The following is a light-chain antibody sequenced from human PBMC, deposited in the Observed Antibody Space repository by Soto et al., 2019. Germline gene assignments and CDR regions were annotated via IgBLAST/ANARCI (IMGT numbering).Light chain of an antibody. Sequence: EMVMTQSPAILSVSRGESAILSCMASQSVNSNYLAWYQQHPGQPPRLLIYGISTRATGIPARFSGSGSGTEFSLTISSLQSEDFAVYYCQQYSKWPITFGQGTRLEI. CDR1: QSVNSN. V-gene: IGKV3-15*01. J-gene: IGKJ5*01. CDR3: QQYSKWPIT. CDR2: GIS.